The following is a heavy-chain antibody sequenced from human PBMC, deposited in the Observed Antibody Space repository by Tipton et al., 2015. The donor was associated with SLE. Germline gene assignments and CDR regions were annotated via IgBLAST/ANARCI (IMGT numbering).Heavy chain of an antibody. CDR1: GFTFSDYA. V-gene: IGHV3-23*03. CDR2: ITSGGVT. CDR3: AKDRFYDSGGYFFFDY. J-gene: IGHJ4*02. Sequence: SLRLSCTASGFTFSDYAMNWVRQAPGKGPEWVSVITSGGVTYYSDSVKGRFIISRDDSKTTMYLQMNRLRPEDTAVYYCAKDRFYDSGGYFFFDYWGPGTQVTVSS. D-gene: IGHD3-22*01.